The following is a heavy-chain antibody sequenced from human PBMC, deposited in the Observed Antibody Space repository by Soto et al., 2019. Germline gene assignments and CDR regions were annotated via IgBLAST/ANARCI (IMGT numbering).Heavy chain of an antibody. V-gene: IGHV4-31*03. CDR2: IYYTGNT. D-gene: IGHD1-1*01. CDR3: ASGHDAYKVRY. Sequence: QVQLQESGPGLVKPSQTLSLTCTVSGGSISSGATGSYWTWIRQLPGKGLEWIGSIYYTGNTYYNPSIKSRPTISIDTSENKFSLRLTSVTDADTAVYFCASGHDAYKVRYWGQGTLVTVSS. J-gene: IGHJ4*02. CDR1: GGSISSGATGSY.